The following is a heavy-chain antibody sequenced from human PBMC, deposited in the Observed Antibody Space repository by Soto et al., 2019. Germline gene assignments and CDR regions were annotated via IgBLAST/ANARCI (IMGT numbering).Heavy chain of an antibody. Sequence: QLQLQESGPGLVKPSETLSLTCTVSGGSISSSSYYWGWIRQPPGKGLEWIGSIYYSGSTYYNPSLKSRVTISVDTSKNQFSLKLSSVTAADTAVYYCATITMIVGSGYWGQGTLVTVSS. J-gene: IGHJ4*02. CDR2: IYYSGST. V-gene: IGHV4-39*01. CDR1: GGSISSSSYY. D-gene: IGHD3-22*01. CDR3: ATITMIVGSGY.